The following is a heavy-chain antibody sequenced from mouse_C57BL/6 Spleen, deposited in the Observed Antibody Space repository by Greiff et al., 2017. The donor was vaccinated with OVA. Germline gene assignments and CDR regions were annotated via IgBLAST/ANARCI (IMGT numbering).Heavy chain of an antibody. V-gene: IGHV1-74*01. J-gene: IGHJ3*01. CDR2: IHPSDSDT. CDR3: AMGTAQAWFAY. D-gene: IGHD3-2*02. CDR1: GYTFTSYW. Sequence: QVQLQQPGAELVKPGASVKVSCKASGYTFTSYWMHWVKQRPGQGLEWIGRIHPSDSDTNYNQKFKGKATLTVDKSSSTAYMQLSSLTSEDSAVYYCAMGTAQAWFAYWGQGTLVTVSA.